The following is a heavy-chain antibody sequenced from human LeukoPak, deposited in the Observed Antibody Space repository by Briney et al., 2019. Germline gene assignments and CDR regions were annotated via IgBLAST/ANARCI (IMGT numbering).Heavy chain of an antibody. CDR1: GGSISSGAYY. D-gene: IGHD3-10*01. Sequence: PSETLSLTCSVSGGSISSGAYYWSWLRQPPGKGLEWIGYIYYNGSTYYNPSLKSRVTISVDTSKNQFSLELSSVTAADTAVYYCARTSLGGAWFDPWGQGTLVTVS. V-gene: IGHV4-30-4*08. J-gene: IGHJ5*02. CDR2: IYYNGST. CDR3: ARTSLGGAWFDP.